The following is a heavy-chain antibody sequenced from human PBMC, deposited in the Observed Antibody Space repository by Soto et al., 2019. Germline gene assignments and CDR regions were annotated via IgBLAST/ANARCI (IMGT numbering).Heavy chain of an antibody. V-gene: IGHV3-48*01. D-gene: IGHD4-17*01. CDR3: AGNLKNCGATLQQVDS. Sequence: EVQLVESGGGLVQPGGSLRLSCAASGFTFRTYGMNWVSQAPGKGLEWISYISGDSRITYYADSVKGRFTISRYYADNSWLLQMYSLRAEDTALYYCAGNLKNCGATLQQVDSCGQGTMVTVSS. CDR1: GFTFRTYG. CDR2: ISGDSRIT. J-gene: IGHJ4*02.